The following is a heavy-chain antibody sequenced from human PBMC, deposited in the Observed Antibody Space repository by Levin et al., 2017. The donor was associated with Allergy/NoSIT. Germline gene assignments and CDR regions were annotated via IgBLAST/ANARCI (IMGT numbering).Heavy chain of an antibody. CDR3: ARYSHSSGSLHY. CDR1: GDSAINFY. J-gene: IGHJ4*02. D-gene: IGHD3-10*01. V-gene: IGHV4-59*08. Sequence: SETLSLTCTDSGDSAINFYWTWIRQPPGKGLEWIGYISYSGSTNYDPSLKSRVTLSADTSKRQFSLKLSSVDAADTATYYCARYSHSSGSLHYWGQGTLVTVSS. CDR2: ISYSGST.